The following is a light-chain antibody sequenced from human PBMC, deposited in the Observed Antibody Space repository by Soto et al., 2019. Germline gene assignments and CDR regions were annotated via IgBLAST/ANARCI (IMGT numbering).Light chain of an antibody. J-gene: IGKJ1*01. Sequence: DIQMTESLSTLSSSVGDIITITCRASQRISTYLNWYQQKPGKAPKFLIYDASNLQSGVPSRFSGGGSGTDFTLTISSLQPEDFATYYCQQSYSTPRTFGQGTKVDI. CDR2: DAS. V-gene: IGKV1-39*01. CDR3: QQSYSTPRT. CDR1: QRISTY.